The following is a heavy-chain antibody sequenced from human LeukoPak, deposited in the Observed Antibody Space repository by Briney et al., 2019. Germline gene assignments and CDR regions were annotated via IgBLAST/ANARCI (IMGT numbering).Heavy chain of an antibody. J-gene: IGHJ4*02. Sequence: SETLSLTCSVSGGSISSYYWSWIRQPAGKGLEWIGRIYTSGSTNYNPPLKSRVTMSVDTSKNQFSLKLSSVTAADTAVYYCATRYSYSSSPAYWGQGTLVTVSS. V-gene: IGHV4-4*07. CDR1: GGSISSYY. D-gene: IGHD6-13*01. CDR2: IYTSGST. CDR3: ATRYSYSSSPAY.